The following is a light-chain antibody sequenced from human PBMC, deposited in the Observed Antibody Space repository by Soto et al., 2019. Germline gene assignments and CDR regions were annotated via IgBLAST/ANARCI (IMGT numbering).Light chain of an antibody. CDR1: SSNIGAGCD. V-gene: IGLV1-40*01. CDR3: QSYDRSLSGSRV. CDR2: DNS. Sequence: QPVLTQPPSVSGAPGQRVTISCTGSSSNIGAGCDVHWYQQLPGTAPKLLIYDNSNRPSGVPDRFSGSKSGTSASLAITGLQAADEADYYCQSYDRSLSGSRVFGTGTKVTVL. J-gene: IGLJ1*01.